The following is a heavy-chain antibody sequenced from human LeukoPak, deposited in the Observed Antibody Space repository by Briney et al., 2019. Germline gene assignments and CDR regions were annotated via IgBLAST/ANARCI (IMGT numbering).Heavy chain of an antibody. CDR1: GGSISNKNW. V-gene: IGHV4-4*02. J-gene: IGHJ4*02. D-gene: IGHD6-25*01. Sequence: SETLSLTCAVSGGSISNKNWWSWVRQPPGKGLEWIGEIYHSGSTNYNPSLTSRVTISVDKSKGQFSLKMSSVTAADTAVYYCARSSGTGTFSYWGQGTLVTVSS. CDR3: ARSSGTGTFSY. CDR2: IYHSGST.